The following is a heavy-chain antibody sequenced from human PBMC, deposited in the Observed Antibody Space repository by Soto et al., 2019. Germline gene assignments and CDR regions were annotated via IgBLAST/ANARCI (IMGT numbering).Heavy chain of an antibody. Sequence: PSETLSLTCTVSGGSISSYYWSWIRQPPGKGLEWIGYIYYSGSTNYNPSLKSRVTISVDTSKNQFSLKLSSVTAADTAVYYCARGGYTVTTTGYYYYYGMDVWGQGTTVTVYS. D-gene: IGHD4-17*01. CDR2: IYYSGST. CDR1: GGSISSYY. CDR3: ARGGYTVTTTGYYYYYGMDV. J-gene: IGHJ6*02. V-gene: IGHV4-59*01.